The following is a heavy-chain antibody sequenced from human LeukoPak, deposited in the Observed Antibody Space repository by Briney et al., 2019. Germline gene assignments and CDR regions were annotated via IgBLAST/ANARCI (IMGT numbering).Heavy chain of an antibody. J-gene: IGHJ4*02. CDR1: GGSISSSSYY. V-gene: IGHV4-39*01. D-gene: IGHD3-22*01. CDR2: IYYSGST. CDR3: ARTDSSGYSEPFDY. Sequence: SETLSLTCTVSGGSISSSSYYWGWIRQPPGKGLEWIGSIYYSGSTYCNPSLKSRVTISVDTSKNQFSLKLSSVTAADTAVYYCARTDSSGYSEPFDYWGQGTLVTVSS.